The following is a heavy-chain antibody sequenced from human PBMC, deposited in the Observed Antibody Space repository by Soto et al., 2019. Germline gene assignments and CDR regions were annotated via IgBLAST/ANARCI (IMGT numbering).Heavy chain of an antibody. J-gene: IGHJ4*02. CDR1: GFTFSSHQ. V-gene: IGHV3-7*03. Sequence: EVQLMESGGGLVQPGGSLRLSCAASGFTFSSHQMNWVRQAPGKGLEWVAKIKQDGGQKSYVDSVKGRFTISRDNAKNSLFLQMNNLRGEDTAVYYCARWIDSSGWHLDYWGQGTLVTVSS. CDR3: ARWIDSSGWHLDY. CDR2: IKQDGGQK. D-gene: IGHD6-19*01.